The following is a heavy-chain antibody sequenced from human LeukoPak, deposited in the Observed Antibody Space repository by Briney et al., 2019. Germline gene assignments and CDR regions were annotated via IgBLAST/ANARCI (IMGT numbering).Heavy chain of an antibody. CDR3: ARATATNWWYFEY. J-gene: IGHJ4*02. CDR2: ISYDGSNK. Sequence: QPGGSLRLSCAASGFTFSSYGMHWVRQAPGKGLEWVAVISYDGSNKYYADSVKGRFTISRDNSKNTLYLQMNSLRVEDTAVYYCARATATNWWYFEYWGQGTLVTVSS. V-gene: IGHV3-30*03. D-gene: IGHD2-8*02. CDR1: GFTFSSYG.